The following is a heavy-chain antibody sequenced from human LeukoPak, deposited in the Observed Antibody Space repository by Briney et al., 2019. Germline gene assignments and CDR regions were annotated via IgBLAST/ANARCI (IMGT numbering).Heavy chain of an antibody. J-gene: IGHJ4*02. Sequence: AASVKVSCKASGYTFTSYGISWVRQAPGRGLEWMGWISAYNGNTNYAQKLQGRVTMTTDTSTSTAYMELRSLRSDDTAVYYCARGTVRGVIIWPFDYWGQGTLVTVSS. CDR3: ARGTVRGVIIWPFDY. D-gene: IGHD3-10*02. V-gene: IGHV1-18*01. CDR2: ISAYNGNT. CDR1: GYTFTSYG.